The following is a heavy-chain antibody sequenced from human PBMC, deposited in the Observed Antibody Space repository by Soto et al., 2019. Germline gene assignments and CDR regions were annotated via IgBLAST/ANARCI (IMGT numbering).Heavy chain of an antibody. CDR2: IIPIFGTA. CDR1: GGTFSSYA. Sequence: QVQLVQSGAEVKKPGSSVKVSCKASGGTFSSYAISWVRQAPGQGLEWMGGIIPIFGTANYAQKFQGRVTLTAADATSTAYLELGSLMSGDTAVYYCARPRWVDAAMVTLYDYCGMDVWGQGPTVTVSS. J-gene: IGHJ6*02. D-gene: IGHD5-18*01. CDR3: ARPRWVDAAMVTLYDYCGMDV. V-gene: IGHV1-69*12.